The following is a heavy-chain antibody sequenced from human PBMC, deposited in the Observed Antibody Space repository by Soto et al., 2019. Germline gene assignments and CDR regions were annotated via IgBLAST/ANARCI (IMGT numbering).Heavy chain of an antibody. CDR2: IIPIFGTA. CDR1: GGTFSSYA. D-gene: IGHD3-3*01. CDR3: ARVRGDFWSGYYFNPGVDRMAV. Sequence: SVKVSCKASGGTFSSYAISWVRQAPGQGLEWMGGIIPIFGTANYAQKFQGRVTITADESTSTAYMELSSLRSEDTAVYYCARVRGDFWSGYYFNPGVDRMAVWGQGTTVTVSS. J-gene: IGHJ6*02. V-gene: IGHV1-69*13.